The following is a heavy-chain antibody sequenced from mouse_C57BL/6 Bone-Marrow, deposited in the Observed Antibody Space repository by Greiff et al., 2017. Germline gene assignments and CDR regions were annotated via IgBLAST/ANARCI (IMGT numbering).Heavy chain of an antibody. CDR2: IWSGGST. V-gene: IGHV2-2*01. CDR1: GFSLTSYG. Sequence: QVQLKESGPGLVQPSQSLSITCTVSGFSLTSYGVHWVRQSPGKGLEWLGVIWSGGSTDYNAAFISRLSISNDNSKSQVFFKMNSLQADDTAIYYCARRRADYLWYVDVWGTVTTVTVSS. CDR3: ARRRADYLWYVDV. D-gene: IGHD2-4*01. J-gene: IGHJ1*03.